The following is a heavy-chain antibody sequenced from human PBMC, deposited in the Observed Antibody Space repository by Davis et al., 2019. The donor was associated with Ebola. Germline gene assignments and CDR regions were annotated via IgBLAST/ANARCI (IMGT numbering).Heavy chain of an antibody. CDR1: GFTFSDYY. CDR2: INHSGST. D-gene: IGHD3-3*01. J-gene: IGHJ5*02. CDR3: ARGLIKNFWSGYSGWFDP. Sequence: GSLRLSCAASGFTFSDYYMSWIRQAPGKGLEWIGEINHSGSTNYNPSLKSRVTISVDTSKNQFSLKLSSVTAADTAVYYCARGLIKNFWSGYSGWFDPWGQGTLVTVSS. V-gene: IGHV4-34*01.